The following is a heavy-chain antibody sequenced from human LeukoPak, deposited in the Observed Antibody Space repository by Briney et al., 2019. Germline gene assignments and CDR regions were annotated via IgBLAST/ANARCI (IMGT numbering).Heavy chain of an antibody. D-gene: IGHD3-10*01. J-gene: IGHJ4*02. V-gene: IGHV3-23*01. Sequence: GGSLRLSCAASGFTFSIAWMSWVRQAPGKGLEWVSAISGSGGSTYYADSVKGRFTISRDNSKNTLYLQMNSLRAEDTAVYYCAKAYEGVRGVTGYYFDYWGQGTLVTVSS. CDR3: AKAYEGVRGVTGYYFDY. CDR2: ISGSGGST. CDR1: GFTFSIAW.